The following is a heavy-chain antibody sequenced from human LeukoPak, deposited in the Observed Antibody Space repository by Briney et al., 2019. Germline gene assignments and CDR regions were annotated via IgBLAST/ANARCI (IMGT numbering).Heavy chain of an antibody. J-gene: IGHJ4*02. Sequence: SETLSLTCAVSGGSFSGYQWNWIRQPPGKGLEWIGETNHRGRTTYNPSLKSRVTMSIDTSKNHFSLRLSSVTAADTAVYYCARAYYYDSTGYFGDNYWGQGTLVTVSS. CDR3: ARAYYYDSTGYFGDNY. V-gene: IGHV4-34*01. D-gene: IGHD3-22*01. CDR2: TNHRGRT. CDR1: GGSFSGYQ.